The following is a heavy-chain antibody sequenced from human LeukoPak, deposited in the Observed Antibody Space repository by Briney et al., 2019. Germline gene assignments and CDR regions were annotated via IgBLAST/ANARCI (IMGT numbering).Heavy chain of an antibody. V-gene: IGHV4-39*01. Sequence: SETLSLTCTVSGGSISSYYWGWIRQPPGKGLEWIGSIYYSGSTYYNPSLKSRVTISVDTSKNQFSLKLSSVTAADTAVYYCARRLVYYYDSSGYFDYWGQGTLVTVSS. CDR2: IYYSGST. D-gene: IGHD3-22*01. CDR1: GGSISSYY. J-gene: IGHJ4*02. CDR3: ARRLVYYYDSSGYFDY.